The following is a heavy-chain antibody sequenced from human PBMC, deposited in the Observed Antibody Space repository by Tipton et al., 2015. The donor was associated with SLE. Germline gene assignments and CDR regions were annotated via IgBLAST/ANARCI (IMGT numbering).Heavy chain of an antibody. J-gene: IGHJ4*02. D-gene: IGHD3-10*01. V-gene: IGHV4-31*03. CDR3: ARSPYYSGSGSYFGN. CDR1: GDSINSGGYY. CDR2: INNRGYT. Sequence: TLSLTCTVSGDSINSGGYYWSWIRQYPGQGLEWIGYINNRGYTYYKPSLKSRAIISVDTSKNQFSLKLSSVTAADTAVYYCARSPYYSGSGSYFGNWGQGTLVTVSS.